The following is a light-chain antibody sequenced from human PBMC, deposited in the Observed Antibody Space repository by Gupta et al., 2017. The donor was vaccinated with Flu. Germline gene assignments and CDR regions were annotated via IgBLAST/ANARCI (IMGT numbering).Light chain of an antibody. Sequence: QSALTQPASVSGSPGPSITISCTGTSSDVGGYNYVSWYQQHPGNATKLIISEVSNRPSGVSSRFSGSKSGNTASLTISVRQAEDEADYYCSSYTSSNTLVFGGGTKLTVL. J-gene: IGLJ2*01. CDR1: SSDVGGYNY. CDR2: EVS. V-gene: IGLV2-14*01. CDR3: SSYTSSNTLV.